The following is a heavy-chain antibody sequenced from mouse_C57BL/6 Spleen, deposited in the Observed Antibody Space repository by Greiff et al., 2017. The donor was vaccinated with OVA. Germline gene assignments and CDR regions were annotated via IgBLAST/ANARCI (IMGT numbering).Heavy chain of an antibody. CDR3: ARSIYYGSSSAWFAY. J-gene: IGHJ3*01. CDR2: ISYDGSN. D-gene: IGHD1-1*01. CDR1: GYSITSGYY. V-gene: IGHV3-6*01. Sequence: EVQLVESGPGLVKPSQSLSLTCSVTGYSITSGYYWNWIRQFPGNKLEWMGYISYDGSNNYNPSLKNRISITRDTSKNQFFLKLNSVTTEDTATYYCARSIYYGSSSAWFAYWGQGTLVTVSA.